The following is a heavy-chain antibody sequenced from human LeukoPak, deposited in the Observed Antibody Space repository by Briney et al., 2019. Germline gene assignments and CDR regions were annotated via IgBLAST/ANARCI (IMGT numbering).Heavy chain of an antibody. D-gene: IGHD3-22*01. CDR3: ARSAPYDSTYFDY. Sequence: SETLSLTCAVYGGSFSGYYWSWIRQHPGKGLEWIGYIYYSGSTYYNPSLKSRVTISVDTSKNQFSLKLSSVTAADTAVYYCARSAPYDSTYFDYWGQGTLVTVSS. V-gene: IGHV4-31*11. CDR1: GGSFSGYY. J-gene: IGHJ4*02. CDR2: IYYSGST.